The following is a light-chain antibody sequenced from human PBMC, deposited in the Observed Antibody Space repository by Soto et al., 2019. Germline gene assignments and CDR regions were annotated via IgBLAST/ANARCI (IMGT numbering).Light chain of an antibody. Sequence: QPVLTQPPSASGTPGQRVTISCSGSSSNIGSNTVNWYQHLPGTAPKLLIYTNNQRPSGVPDRFSGSKSGTSASLAISGLQSEDEADYHCAAWDDSLNGPVFGGGTKVTVL. J-gene: IGLJ2*01. V-gene: IGLV1-44*01. CDR3: AAWDDSLNGPV. CDR1: SSNIGSNT. CDR2: TNN.